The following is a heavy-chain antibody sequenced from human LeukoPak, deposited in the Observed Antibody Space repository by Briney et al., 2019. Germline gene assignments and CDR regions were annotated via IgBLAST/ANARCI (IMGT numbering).Heavy chain of an antibody. CDR3: AKMSRVYGDYEDY. J-gene: IGHJ4*02. CDR1: GFTFSSYA. D-gene: IGHD4-17*01. V-gene: IGHV3-23*01. CDR2: ISGSGGST. Sequence: GGSLRLSCAASGFTFSSYAMSWVRQARGKGLEWVSAISGSGGSTYYADSVKGRFTISRDNSKNTLYLQMHSLRAEDTAVYYCAKMSRVYGDYEDYWGQGTLVTVSS.